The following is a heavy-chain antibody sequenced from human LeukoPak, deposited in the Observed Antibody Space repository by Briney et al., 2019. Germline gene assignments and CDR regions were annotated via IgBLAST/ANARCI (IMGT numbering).Heavy chain of an antibody. Sequence: QSGGSLRLSCAASGVTFSTYEMNWVRQAPGKGLEWVSYISSSGSTIYYADSVKGRFTISRDNAKNSLYLQMNSLRAEDTALYYCARDLAGIAVAGTDYGGQGTLVTVSS. CDR1: GVTFSTYE. J-gene: IGHJ4*02. CDR2: ISSSGSTI. CDR3: ARDLAGIAVAGTDY. D-gene: IGHD6-19*01. V-gene: IGHV3-48*03.